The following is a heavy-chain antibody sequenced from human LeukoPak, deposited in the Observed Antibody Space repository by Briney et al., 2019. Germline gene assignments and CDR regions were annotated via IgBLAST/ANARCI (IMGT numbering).Heavy chain of an antibody. V-gene: IGHV3-33*01. CDR2: IWYDGSNK. J-gene: IGHJ6*03. CDR1: GFTFSSYG. CDR3: ATNDYSGSEYYYYYMDV. Sequence: GGSLRLSCAASGFTFSSYGMHWVRQAPGKGLEWVAVIWYDGSNKYYADSVKGRFTISRDNSKNTLYLQMNSLRAEDTAGYYCATNDYSGSEYYYYYMDVWGKGTTVTVSS. D-gene: IGHD4-11*01.